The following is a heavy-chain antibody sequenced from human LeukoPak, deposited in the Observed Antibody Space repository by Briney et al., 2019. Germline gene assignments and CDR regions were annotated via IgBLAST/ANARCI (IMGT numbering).Heavy chain of an antibody. D-gene: IGHD5-24*01. CDR2: ISSDGTYI. Sequence: GGSLRLSCAASGFTFSSYAMTWVRQAPGKGLEWVSAISSDGTYIYYGDSVKGRFTSSRDNSKSTLYLQMNNLRAEDTAVYFCAKNRATGLAFYDYWGQGTQVTVSS. CDR3: AKNRATGLAFYDY. CDR1: GFTFSSYA. J-gene: IGHJ4*02. V-gene: IGHV3-23*01.